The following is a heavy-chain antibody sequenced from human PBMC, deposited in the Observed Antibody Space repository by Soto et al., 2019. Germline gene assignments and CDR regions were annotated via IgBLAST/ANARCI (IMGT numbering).Heavy chain of an antibody. D-gene: IGHD2-15*01. CDR2: ISYDGSNK. J-gene: IGHJ4*02. CDR3: AKAGVGYCSGGSCYSASFDY. CDR1: GFTFSSYG. V-gene: IGHV3-30*18. Sequence: QVQLVESGGGVVQPGRSLRLSCAASGFTFSSYGMHWVRQAPGKGLEWVAVISYDGSNKYYADSVKGRFTICRDNSKNTLYQXMNSLRAEDTAVYYCAKAGVGYCSGGSCYSASFDYWGQGTLVTVSS.